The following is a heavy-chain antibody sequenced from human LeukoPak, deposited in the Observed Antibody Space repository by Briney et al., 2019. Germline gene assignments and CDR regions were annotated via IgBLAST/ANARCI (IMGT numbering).Heavy chain of an antibody. CDR1: GGSISSYC. CDR2: IYTSGST. CDR3: ARDVGGYNYGYSLDY. J-gene: IGHJ4*02. Sequence: SETLSLTCTVSGGSISSYCWNWMRQPAGKGLEWIGRIYTSGSTSYNSSLKSRVTMSVDTSKNQFSLRLSSVTAADTAVYYCARDVGGYNYGYSLDYWGQGTLVSVSS. D-gene: IGHD5-18*01. V-gene: IGHV4-4*07.